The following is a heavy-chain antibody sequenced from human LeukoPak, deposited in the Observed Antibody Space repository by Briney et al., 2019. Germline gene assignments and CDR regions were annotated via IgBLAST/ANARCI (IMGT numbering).Heavy chain of an antibody. D-gene: IGHD6-6*01. CDR3: ARDHPSYSSSSYGMDV. CDR1: GDSVSSNSAA. Sequence: SQTLSLTCAISGDSVSSNSAAWNWIRQSPSRGLEWLGRTYYRSKWYNDYAVSVKSRITINPDTSNNQFSLQLNSVTPEDTAVYYCARDHPSYSSSSYGMDVWGQGTTVTVSS. J-gene: IGHJ6*02. V-gene: IGHV6-1*01. CDR2: TYYRSKWYN.